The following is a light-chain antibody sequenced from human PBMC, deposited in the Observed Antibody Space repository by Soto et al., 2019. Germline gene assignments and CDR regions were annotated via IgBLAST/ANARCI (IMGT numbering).Light chain of an antibody. CDR2: EVS. J-gene: IGLJ1*01. Sequence: QSALTQPASVSGSPGQSITISCTGTSSDVGAYNFVSWYQHHPDKAPKLMISEVSNRLSGVSDRFSGPKSGNTASLTISGLQAEDEADYYCASLTTTSFVFGTGTKVTVL. V-gene: IGLV2-14*01. CDR3: ASLTTTSFV. CDR1: SSDVGAYNF.